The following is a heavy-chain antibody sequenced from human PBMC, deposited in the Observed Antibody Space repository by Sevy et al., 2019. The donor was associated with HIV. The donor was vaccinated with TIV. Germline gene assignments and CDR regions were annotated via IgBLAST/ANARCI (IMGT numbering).Heavy chain of an antibody. CDR3: AKLSGYGDYEGQNYYYYYYGMDV. D-gene: IGHD4-17*01. CDR1: GFTFSSYG. CDR2: IRYDGSNK. Sequence: GGSLRLSCAASGFTFSSYGMHWVRQAPGKGLEWVAFIRYDGSNKYYADSVKGRFIISRDNSKNTLYLQMNSLRAEDTAVYYCAKLSGYGDYEGQNYYYYYYGMDVWGQGTTVTVSS. J-gene: IGHJ6*02. V-gene: IGHV3-30*02.